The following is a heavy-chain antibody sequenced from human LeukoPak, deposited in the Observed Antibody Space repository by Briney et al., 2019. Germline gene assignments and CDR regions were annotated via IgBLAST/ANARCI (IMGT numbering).Heavy chain of an antibody. CDR3: AVYSSSWPNTFDY. D-gene: IGHD6-13*01. CDR2: INAGNGNT. J-gene: IGHJ4*02. Sequence: ASVKVSCKASGGTFSSYAISWVRQAPGQRLEWMGWINAGNGNTKYSQKFQGRVTITRDTSASTAYMELSSLRSEDTAVYYCAVYSSSWPNTFDYWGQGTLVTVSS. CDR1: GGTFSSYA. V-gene: IGHV1-3*01.